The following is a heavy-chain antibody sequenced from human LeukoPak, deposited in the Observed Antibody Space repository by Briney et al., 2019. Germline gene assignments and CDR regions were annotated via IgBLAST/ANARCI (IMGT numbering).Heavy chain of an antibody. CDR3: TRHGGRDYYDSSEDAFDI. D-gene: IGHD3-22*01. Sequence: GGSLRLSCAASGFTLSGSAMHWVRQASGKGLEWVGRIRSKAHSYATAYAASVKGRFTISRDDSKNTAYLQMNSLKTEDTAVYYCTRHGGRDYYDSSEDAFDIWGQGTMVIVSS. J-gene: IGHJ3*02. V-gene: IGHV3-73*01. CDR2: IRSKAHSYAT. CDR1: GFTLSGSA.